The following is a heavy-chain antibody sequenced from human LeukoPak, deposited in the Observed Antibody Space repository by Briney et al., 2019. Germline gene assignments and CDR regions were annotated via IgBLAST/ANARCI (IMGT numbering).Heavy chain of an antibody. CDR2: IYYNGST. V-gene: IGHV4-30-4*08. J-gene: IGHJ4*02. Sequence: PSQTLSLTCTVSGGSISSGDYYWSWIRQPPGKGLEWIGYIYYNGSTYYNPSLKSRVTISVDTSKNQFSLKLSSVTATDTAVYYCARDSTGNQNGQIDSSGWYFDYWGQGTLVTASS. CDR1: GGSISSGDYY. CDR3: ARDSTGNQNGQIDSSGWYFDY. D-gene: IGHD6-19*01.